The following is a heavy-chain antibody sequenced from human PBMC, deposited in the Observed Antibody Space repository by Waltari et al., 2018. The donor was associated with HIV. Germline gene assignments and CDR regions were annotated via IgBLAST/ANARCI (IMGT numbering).Heavy chain of an antibody. CDR1: GFTFEDYA. CDR2: SSWNSGSI. V-gene: IGHV3-9*01. J-gene: IGHJ4*02. Sequence: EVQLVESGGGSVKPGRYLRLSCAAAGFTFEDYAMHWVRQAPGKGLEWGSGSSWNSGSIGYADSVKGRFTISRDNAKNSLYLQMNSLRAEDTALYYCAKDIFPTTVTTSPFDYWGQGTLVTVSS. D-gene: IGHD4-17*01. CDR3: AKDIFPTTVTTSPFDY.